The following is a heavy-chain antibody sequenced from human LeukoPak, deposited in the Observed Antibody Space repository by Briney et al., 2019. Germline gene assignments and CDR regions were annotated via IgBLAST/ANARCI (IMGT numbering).Heavy chain of an antibody. J-gene: IGHJ4*02. Sequence: PGGSLRLSCAASGFTFSTYWMHWVRQDPGRGLVWVSRINGDGSSINYADSVKGRFTISRDNAKNTLYLQMNSLRAEDTAVYYCARESSLGRWGQGTLVTVSS. CDR3: ARESSLGR. CDR1: GFTFSTYW. CDR2: INGDGSSI. D-gene: IGHD2-2*01. V-gene: IGHV3-74*01.